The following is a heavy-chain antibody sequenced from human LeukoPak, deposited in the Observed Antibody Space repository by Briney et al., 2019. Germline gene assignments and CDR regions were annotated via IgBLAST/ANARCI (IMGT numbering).Heavy chain of an antibody. D-gene: IGHD1-26*01. CDR3: AREVAVSGSYSFDY. CDR1: GFTFSNYA. CDR2: IYSGGST. V-gene: IGHV3-53*01. J-gene: IGHJ4*02. Sequence: GGSLRLSCAASGFTFSNYAMSWVRQAPGKGLEWVSVIYSGGSTYYADSVKGRFTISRDNSKNTLYLQMNSLRAEDTAVYYCAREVAVSGSYSFDYWGQGTLVTVSS.